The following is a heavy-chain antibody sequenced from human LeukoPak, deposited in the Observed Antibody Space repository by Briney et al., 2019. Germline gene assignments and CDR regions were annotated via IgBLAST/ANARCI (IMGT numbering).Heavy chain of an antibody. CDR2: ISSSANTI. CDR1: GFTFSSYE. D-gene: IGHD3-16*01. CDR3: ARDPYGPTYYFDA. J-gene: IGHJ4*02. Sequence: RGSLRLSCAAPGFTFSSYEMNSVRQALGKGLDWVSYISSSANTIYYADSVKGRFTISRDNAKNSLYLQMNSLRAEDTAVYYCARDPYGPTYYFDAWGQGTLVTVSS. V-gene: IGHV3-48*03.